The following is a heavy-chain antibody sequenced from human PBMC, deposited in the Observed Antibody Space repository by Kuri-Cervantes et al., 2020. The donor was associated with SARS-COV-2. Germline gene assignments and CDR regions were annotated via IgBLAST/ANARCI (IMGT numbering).Heavy chain of an antibody. CDR1: GFTFSSYW. CDR3: VKGKNGWYGVDY. J-gene: IGHJ4*02. Sequence: GGSLRLSCAAPGFTFSSYWMSWVRQAPGKGLEWVANIKQDGSEKYYVDSVKGRFTISRDNAKNSLYLQMNSLRAEDTAVYYCVKGKNGWYGVDYWGQGTQVTVSS. CDR2: IKQDGSEK. D-gene: IGHD6-19*01. V-gene: IGHV3-7*01.